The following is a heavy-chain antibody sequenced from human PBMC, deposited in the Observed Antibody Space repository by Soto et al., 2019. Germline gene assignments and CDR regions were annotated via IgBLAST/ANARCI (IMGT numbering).Heavy chain of an antibody. Sequence: QVQLQESGPGLVKPSQTLSLTCTVSGGSISSGDYYWSWLRQPPGKGLEWIGYIYYSGSTYYNPSLKSRLTISLDTSKNQYALKLSSVTAADTAVYYCARPYGDDAFDIWGQGTMVTVSS. CDR3: ARPYGDDAFDI. CDR1: GGSISSGDYY. J-gene: IGHJ3*02. D-gene: IGHD4-17*01. V-gene: IGHV4-30-4*01. CDR2: IYYSGST.